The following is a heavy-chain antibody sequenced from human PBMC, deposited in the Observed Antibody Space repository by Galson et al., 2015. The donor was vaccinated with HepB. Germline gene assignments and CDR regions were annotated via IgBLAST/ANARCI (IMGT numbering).Heavy chain of an antibody. CDR3: ARDQGIVVVPAVNYYYYGMDV. CDR1: GFTFSSYG. V-gene: IGHV3-33*01. J-gene: IGHJ6*02. CDR2: IWYDGSNK. D-gene: IGHD2-2*01. Sequence: SLRLSCAASGFTFSSYGMHWVRQAPGKGLEWVAVIWYDGSNKYYADSVKGRFTISRDNSKNTLYLQMNSLRAEDTAVYYCARDQGIVVVPAVNYYYYGMDVWGQGTTVTVSS.